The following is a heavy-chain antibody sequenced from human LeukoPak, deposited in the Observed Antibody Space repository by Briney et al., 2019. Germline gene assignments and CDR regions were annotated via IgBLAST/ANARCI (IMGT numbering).Heavy chain of an antibody. CDR3: AKDFTYYDFWSGYYTGGALSYYFDY. V-gene: IGHV3-30*18. D-gene: IGHD3-3*01. J-gene: IGHJ4*02. CDR1: GFTFSSYG. Sequence: PGRSLRLSCAASGFTFSSYGMHWVRQAPGKGLEWVAVISYDGSNKYYADSVKGRFTISRDNSKNTLYLQMNSLRAEDTAVYYCAKDFTYYDFWSGYYTGGALSYYFDYWGQGTLVTVSS. CDR2: ISYDGSNK.